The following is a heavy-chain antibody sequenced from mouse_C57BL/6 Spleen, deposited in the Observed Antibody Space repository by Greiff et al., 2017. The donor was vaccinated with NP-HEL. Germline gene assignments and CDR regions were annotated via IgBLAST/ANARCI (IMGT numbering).Heavy chain of an antibody. J-gene: IGHJ1*03. CDR2: INPNNGGT. V-gene: IGHV1-18*01. CDR3: ARSDDYDGGYWYFDV. CDR1: GYTFTDYN. D-gene: IGHD2-4*01. Sequence: VQLKESGPELVKPGASVKIPCKASGYTFTDYNMDWVKQSHGKSLEWIGDINPNNGGTIYNQKFKGKATLTVDKSSSTAYMELRSLTSEDTAVYYCARSDDYDGGYWYFDVWGTGTTVTVSS.